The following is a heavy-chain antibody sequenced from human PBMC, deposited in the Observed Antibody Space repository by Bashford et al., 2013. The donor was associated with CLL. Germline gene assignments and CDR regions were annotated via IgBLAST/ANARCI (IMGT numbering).Heavy chain of an antibody. CDR2: IYPGDSDT. CDR1: GYSFTSYW. J-gene: IGHJ6*02. D-gene: IGHD6-19*01. Sequence: GESLKISCKGSGYSFTSYWIGWVRQMPGKGLEWMGIIYPGDSDTRYSPSFQGQVTISADKSISTAYLQWSSPEGPSDTAMYYCARRIPSIAVAGNWMEDYYYYGMDVWGQGTTVTVSS. V-gene: IGHV5-51*01. CDR3: ARRIPSIAVAGNWMEDYYYYGMDV.